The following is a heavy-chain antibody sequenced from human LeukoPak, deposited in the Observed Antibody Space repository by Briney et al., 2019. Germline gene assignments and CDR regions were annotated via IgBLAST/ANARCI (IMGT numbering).Heavy chain of an antibody. J-gene: IGHJ4*02. CDR2: IYHSGST. Sequence: PSEALSLTCTVSGYSISSGYYWGWIRPPPGKGLEWIGSIYHSGSTYNNPSLKSRVTISVDTSKNQFSLRLTSVTAADTAVYYCARGGYSYAVDYGGQGTLVTVSS. V-gene: IGHV4-38-2*02. CDR3: ARGGYSYAVDY. D-gene: IGHD5-18*01. CDR1: GYSISSGYY.